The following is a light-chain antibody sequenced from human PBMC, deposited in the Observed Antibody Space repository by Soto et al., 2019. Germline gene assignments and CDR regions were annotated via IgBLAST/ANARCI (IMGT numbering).Light chain of an antibody. V-gene: IGLV2-14*03. CDR1: SSDIGSYTY. CDR3: CSYTTTPTYV. Sequence: QSALAQPASVSGSPGQSITISCTGTSSDIGSYTYISWYQQYPDKGPKLIIYGVTNRPSGVSNRFSGSKSGYTASLTISGLQAEDEADYYCCSYTTTPTYVFGTGTKVTVL. CDR2: GVT. J-gene: IGLJ1*01.